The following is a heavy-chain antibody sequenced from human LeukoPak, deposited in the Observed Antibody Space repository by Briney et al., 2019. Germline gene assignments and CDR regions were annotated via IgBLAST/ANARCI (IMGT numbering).Heavy chain of an antibody. CDR3: AKNGGSGWGNWFDP. J-gene: IGHJ5*02. CDR1: GDSISSSSYY. CDR2: IYYGGST. Sequence: PSETLSLTCTVSGDSISSSSYYWGWVRQPPGKGLEWIGSIYYGGSTYYNPSLKSRVTISIDKSKDELSLKLSSVTAADTAIYYCAKNGGSGWGNWFDPWGQGTLVIVSS. V-gene: IGHV4-39*07. D-gene: IGHD4-23*01.